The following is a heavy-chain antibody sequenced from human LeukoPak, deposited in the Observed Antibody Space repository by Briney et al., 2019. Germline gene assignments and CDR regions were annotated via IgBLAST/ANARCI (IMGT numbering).Heavy chain of an antibody. CDR1: GFTFSSYG. Sequence: PGGSLRLSCAVSGFTFSSYGMHWVRQAPGKGLEWVAFIRYDGSNKFYADSVKGRFTISRDNSKNTLFLQMNSLRAEDTAVYYCARESEGYDSSGSTFNYWGQGTLVTVSS. J-gene: IGHJ4*02. V-gene: IGHV3-30*02. CDR2: IRYDGSNK. CDR3: ARESEGYDSSGSTFNY. D-gene: IGHD3-22*01.